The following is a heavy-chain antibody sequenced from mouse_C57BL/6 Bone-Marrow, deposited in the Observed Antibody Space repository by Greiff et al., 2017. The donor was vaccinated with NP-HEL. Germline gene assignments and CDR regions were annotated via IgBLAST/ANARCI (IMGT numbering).Heavy chain of an antibody. Sequence: QVQLQQSGAELVKPGASVKMSCKASGYTFTTYPLEWMKQNHGKSLAWIGNFHPYNDDTKYNDKFKGQATLTVEKSSSTVYLELSRLTSDDSSVYYCARAYGNYVGFAYWGQGTLVTVSA. J-gene: IGHJ3*01. CDR1: GYTFTTYP. D-gene: IGHD2-1*01. CDR2: FHPYNDDT. CDR3: ARAYGNYVGFAY. V-gene: IGHV1-47*01.